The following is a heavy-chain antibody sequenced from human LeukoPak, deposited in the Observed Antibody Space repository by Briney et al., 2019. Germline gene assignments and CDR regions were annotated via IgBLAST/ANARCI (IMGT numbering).Heavy chain of an antibody. CDR1: GFTFSNYW. CDR3: ARDGLFHSRTPLLEY. J-gene: IGHJ4*02. Sequence: GGSLRLSCAASGFTFSNYWMTWVRQAPGKGLEWVANIKQDGSETYYVDSVKGRFTISRDNAKNSLYLQMNSLRAEDTAVYFCARDGLFHSRTPLLEYWGQGTLVTVSS. D-gene: IGHD3/OR15-3a*01. CDR2: IKQDGSET. V-gene: IGHV3-7*01.